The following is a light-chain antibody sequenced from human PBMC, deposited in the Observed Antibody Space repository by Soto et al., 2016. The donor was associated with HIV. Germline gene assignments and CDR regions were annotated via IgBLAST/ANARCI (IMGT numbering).Light chain of an antibody. CDR1: NIGSKS. J-gene: IGLJ2*01. V-gene: IGLV3-21*03. Sequence: SYELTQPPSVSVAPGKTARITCEGNNIGSKSVHWYQQKPGQAPVLVVYDDSDRPSGIPERFSGSNSGNTATLTISRAEAGDEADYFCQVWDSSGDPVFGGGTKLTVL. CDR3: QVWDSSGDPV. CDR2: DDS.